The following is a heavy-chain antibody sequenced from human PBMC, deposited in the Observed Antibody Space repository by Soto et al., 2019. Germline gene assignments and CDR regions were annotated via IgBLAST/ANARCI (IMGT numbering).Heavy chain of an antibody. Sequence: TLSLTCTVSGGSISSSSYYWGWIRQPPGKGLEWIGSIYYSGSTYYNPSLKSRVTIPVDTSKNQFSLKLSSVTAEDTAVYYCASSEMATIYYYYYGMDVWGQGTTVTSP. D-gene: IGHD5-12*01. CDR3: ASSEMATIYYYYYGMDV. CDR1: GGSISSSSYY. J-gene: IGHJ6*02. CDR2: IYYSGST. V-gene: IGHV4-39*07.